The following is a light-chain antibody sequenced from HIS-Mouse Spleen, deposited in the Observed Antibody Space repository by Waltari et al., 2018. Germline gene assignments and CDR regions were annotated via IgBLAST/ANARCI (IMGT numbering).Light chain of an antibody. Sequence: QSVLTQPPSASGTPGQRVTISRSGSSSNIGSNYVYWYQQLPGTAPKLLIYRNNQRPSGVPDRFSGSKSGTSASLAISGLRCEDEADYYCAAWDDSLSGRWVFGGGTKLTVL. CDR2: RNN. CDR3: AAWDDSLSGRWV. J-gene: IGLJ3*02. V-gene: IGLV1-47*01. CDR1: SSNIGSNY.